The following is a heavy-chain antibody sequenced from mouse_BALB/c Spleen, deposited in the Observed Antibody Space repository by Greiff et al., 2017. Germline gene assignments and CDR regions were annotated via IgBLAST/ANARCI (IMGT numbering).Heavy chain of an antibody. CDR2: INPNNGGT. CDR3: ARGARGFAY. J-gene: IGHJ3*01. V-gene: IGHV1-18*01. CDR1: GYTFTDYN. Sequence: EVQGVESGPELVKPGASVKIPCKASGYTFTDYNMDWVKQSHGKSLEWIGDINPNNGGTIYNQKFKGKATLTVDKSSSTAYMELRSLTSEDTAVYYCARGARGFAYWGQGTLVTVSA.